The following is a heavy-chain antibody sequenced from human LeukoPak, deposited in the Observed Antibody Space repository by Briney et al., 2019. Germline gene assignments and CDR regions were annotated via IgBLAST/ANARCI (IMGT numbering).Heavy chain of an antibody. V-gene: IGHV3-7*01. CDR3: ARDSGYYGLFDY. CDR2: INQDGSQK. J-gene: IGHJ4*02. CDR1: GFTFGSCW. Sequence: GSLRLSCAASGFTFGSCWMNWVRQTPGKGLEWVANINQDGSQKFYVDSVKGRFTISRDNAKNSLYLQMNSLRAEDTAIYYCARDSGYYGLFDYWGQGTLVTVSS. D-gene: IGHD3-22*01.